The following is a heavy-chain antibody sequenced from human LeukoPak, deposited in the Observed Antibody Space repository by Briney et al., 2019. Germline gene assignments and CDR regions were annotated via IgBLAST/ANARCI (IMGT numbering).Heavy chain of an antibody. V-gene: IGHV3-30*02. J-gene: IGHJ4*02. CDR2: VHYDGSNK. Sequence: GGSLRLSCAASVFTFSSYGIHWVRQDPGKGPEWVAFVHYDGSNKYYADSVKGRFTVSRDNSKNTVYLEMNSLNSEDTAVYYCAKDPWDYWGQGTLVTVSS. CDR1: VFTFSSYG. CDR3: AKDPWDY.